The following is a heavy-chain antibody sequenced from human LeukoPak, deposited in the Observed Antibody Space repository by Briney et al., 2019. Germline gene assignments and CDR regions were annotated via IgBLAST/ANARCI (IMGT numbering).Heavy chain of an antibody. J-gene: IGHJ4*02. CDR1: GFTISSYG. Sequence: QPGGSLRLSCAASGFTISSYGMSWVRRAPGKGLEWVSAISGSGGSTYYADSVKGRFTISRDNSKNTLYLQMNSLRAEDTAVYYCAKSGMVRGVTTFDYWGQGTLVTVSS. D-gene: IGHD3-10*01. CDR2: ISGSGGST. V-gene: IGHV3-23*01. CDR3: AKSGMVRGVTTFDY.